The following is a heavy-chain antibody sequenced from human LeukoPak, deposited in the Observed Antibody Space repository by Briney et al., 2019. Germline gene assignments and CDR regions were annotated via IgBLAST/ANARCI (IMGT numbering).Heavy chain of an antibody. CDR2: IYYSGST. Sequence: SETLSLTCTVSGGSISSGGYYWSWIRQHPGKGLEWIGYIYYSGSTYYNPSLKSRVTISVDTSKNQFSLKLSSVTAADTAVYYCARVSQMRYYDSSGSIYYYYGMDVWGQGTTVTVSS. J-gene: IGHJ6*02. D-gene: IGHD3-22*01. CDR1: GGSISSGGYY. V-gene: IGHV4-31*03. CDR3: ARVSQMRYYDSSGSIYYYYGMDV.